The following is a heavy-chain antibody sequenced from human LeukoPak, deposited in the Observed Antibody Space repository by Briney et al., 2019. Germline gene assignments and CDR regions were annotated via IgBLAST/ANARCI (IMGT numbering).Heavy chain of an antibody. CDR3: ARGVEVVPAAY. D-gene: IGHD2-2*01. J-gene: IGHJ4*02. CDR1: GGSFSGYY. Sequence: SETLSLTCAVYGGSFSGYYWSWIRQPPGKGLEWIGEINHSGSTNYNPSLKSRVTISVDTSKNQFSLKLSSVTAADTAVYYRARGVEVVPAAYWGQGTLVTVSS. CDR2: INHSGST. V-gene: IGHV4-34*01.